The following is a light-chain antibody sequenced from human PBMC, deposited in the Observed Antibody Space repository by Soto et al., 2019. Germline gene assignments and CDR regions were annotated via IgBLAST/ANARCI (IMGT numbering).Light chain of an antibody. CDR3: QQYETYLKT. CDR2: DAS. V-gene: IGKV1-5*01. Sequence: DIHMNKSPSTVSAFVGDRVSITCRASQSINKWLALYQQKPGKAPKILIYDASSLESGVPSRFSGSGSGTEFTLTISRVQPEDFATYYCQQYETYLKTFGQGTKVDI. CDR1: QSINKW. J-gene: IGKJ1*01.